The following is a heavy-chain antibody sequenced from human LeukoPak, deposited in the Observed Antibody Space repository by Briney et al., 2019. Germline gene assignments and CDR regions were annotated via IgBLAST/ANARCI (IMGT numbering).Heavy chain of an antibody. CDR3: ARELYGILDY. V-gene: IGHV4-59*01. J-gene: IGHJ4*02. D-gene: IGHD3-9*01. CDR2: IYYSGST. CDR1: GGSISSYY. Sequence: SETLSVTCTVSGGSISSYYWSWIRQPPGKGLEWIGYIYYSGSTNYNPSLKSRVTISVDTSKNQFSLKLSSVTAADTAVYYCARELYGILDYWGQGTLVTVSS.